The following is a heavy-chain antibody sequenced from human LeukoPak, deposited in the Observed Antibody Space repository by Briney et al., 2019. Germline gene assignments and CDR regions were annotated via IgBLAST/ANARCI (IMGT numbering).Heavy chain of an antibody. CDR2: ISYDGSNK. D-gene: IGHD4-17*01. CDR1: GFTFSSYA. Sequence: GRSLRLSCAASGFTFSSYAMHWVRQAPGKGLEWVAVISYDGSNKYYADSVKGRFTISRDNSKNTLYLQMKSLRAEDTAVYYCARHTVTNDAFDIWGQGTMVTVSS. V-gene: IGHV3-30-3*01. CDR3: ARHTVTNDAFDI. J-gene: IGHJ3*02.